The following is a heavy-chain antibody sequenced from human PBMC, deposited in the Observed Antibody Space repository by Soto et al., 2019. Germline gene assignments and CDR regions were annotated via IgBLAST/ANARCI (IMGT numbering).Heavy chain of an antibody. D-gene: IGHD3-9*01. CDR1: GFTFSSYW. J-gene: IGHJ5*02. CDR3: ARGSGYYDILTGYPNWFDP. V-gene: IGHV3-7*01. CDR2: IKQDGSEK. Sequence: EVQLVESGGGLVQPGGSLRLSCAASGFTFSSYWMSWVRQAPGKGLEWVAYIKQDGSEKYYVDSVKGRFTISRDNAKNSLYLQMNSLRAEDTAVYYCARGSGYYDILTGYPNWFDPWGQGTLVTVSS.